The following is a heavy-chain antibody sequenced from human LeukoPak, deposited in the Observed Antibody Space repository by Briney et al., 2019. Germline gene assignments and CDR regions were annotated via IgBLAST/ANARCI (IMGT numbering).Heavy chain of an antibody. V-gene: IGHV3-23*01. Sequence: PGGSLRLSCAASGFTFSSNAMSWVRQTPGKGPEWVSGISASGINTYYADSVKGRFTISRDNSQNTLYLQLNSLTAEDTALYYCANGGRRSSSSWVLDYWGQGTLVTVSS. CDR2: ISASGINT. CDR1: GFTFSSNA. J-gene: IGHJ4*02. D-gene: IGHD6-13*01. CDR3: ANGGRRSSSSWVLDY.